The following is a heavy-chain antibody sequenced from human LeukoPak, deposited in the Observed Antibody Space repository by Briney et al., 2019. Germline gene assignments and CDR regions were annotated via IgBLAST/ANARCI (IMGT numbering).Heavy chain of an antibody. CDR1: GFTFSSYS. CDR3: ARANRKRITIFGVVPNWFDP. V-gene: IGHV3-21*01. J-gene: IGHJ5*02. CDR2: ISSSSSYI. Sequence: PGGSLRLSCAASGFTFSSYSMNRVRQAPGKGLEWVSSISSSSSYIYYADSVKGRFTISRDNAKNSLYLQMDSLRAEDTAVYYCARANRKRITIFGVVPNWFDPWGQGTLVTVSS. D-gene: IGHD3-3*01.